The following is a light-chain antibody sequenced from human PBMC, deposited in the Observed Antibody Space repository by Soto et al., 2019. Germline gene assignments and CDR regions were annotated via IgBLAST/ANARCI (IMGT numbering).Light chain of an antibody. CDR2: GNS. Sequence: QSALTQPPSVSGAPGQRVTISCTGSSSNIGAGYDVHWYQQLPGTAPKLLIYGNSNRPSGFPDRFSGSKSGTSASLAITGLQAEDEADYYCQSYDSSLSAVVFGGGTKVTVL. CDR3: QSYDSSLSAVV. J-gene: IGLJ2*01. V-gene: IGLV1-40*01. CDR1: SSNIGAGYD.